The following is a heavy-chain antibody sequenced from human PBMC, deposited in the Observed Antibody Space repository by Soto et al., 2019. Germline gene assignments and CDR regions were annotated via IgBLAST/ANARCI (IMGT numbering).Heavy chain of an antibody. V-gene: IGHV3-23*01. Sequence: GGSLRLSCEASGFNFKKFAVGWVRQAPGEGLEWVSGISCCGGSTFYADSVKGRFSLARDDSKNTLSLQLNSLRVEDTAHYYCAKADGEQWLIPHLDNWGQGTQVTVSS. CDR1: GFNFKKFA. D-gene: IGHD6-19*01. CDR3: AKADGEQWLIPHLDN. CDR2: ISCCGGST. J-gene: IGHJ1*01.